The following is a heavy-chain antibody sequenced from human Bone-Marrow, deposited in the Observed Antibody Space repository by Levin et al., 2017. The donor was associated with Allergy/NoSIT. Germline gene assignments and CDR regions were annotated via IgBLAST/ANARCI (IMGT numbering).Heavy chain of an antibody. V-gene: IGHV4-4*01. CDR3: ARGNSVSEWSYHFDY. Sequence: SETLSLTCAVSGGSISTNNWWSWVRQPPGKGLEWIGGIYHSGSTNYNPSLKSRVIISVDKSKNQFSLKLSSVTVADTAMYCCARGNSVSEWSYHFDYWGQGMLVTVSS. J-gene: IGHJ4*02. CDR1: GGSISTNNW. D-gene: IGHD3-3*01. CDR2: IYHSGST.